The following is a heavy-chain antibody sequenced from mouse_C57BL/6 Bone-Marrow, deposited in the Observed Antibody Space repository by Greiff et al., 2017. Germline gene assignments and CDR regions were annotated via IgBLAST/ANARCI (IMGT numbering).Heavy chain of an antibody. V-gene: IGHV1-5*01. CDR2: IYPGNSDT. Sequence: EVQLQQSGTVLARPGASVKMSCKTSGYTFTSYWMHWVKQRPGQGLEWIGAIYPGNSDTSYNQKFKGNAKLTAVTSASTAYMKLSSLTNEDSAVYYCTRYEATVVDYWGQGTSLTVAA. D-gene: IGHD1-1*01. CDR1: GYTFTSYW. CDR3: TRYEATVVDY. J-gene: IGHJ2*03.